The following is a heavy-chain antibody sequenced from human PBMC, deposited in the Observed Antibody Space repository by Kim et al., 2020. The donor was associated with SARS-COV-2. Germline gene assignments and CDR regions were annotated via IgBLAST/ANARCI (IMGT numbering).Heavy chain of an antibody. J-gene: IGHJ4*02. CDR3: ARDSPFTMVRGVGDY. Sequence: GGSLRLSCAASGFTFSSYGMHWVRQAPGKGLEWVAVIWYDGSNKYYADSVKGRFTISRDNSKNTLYLQMNSLRAEDTAVYYCARDSPFTMVRGVGDYWGQGTLVTVSS. CDR2: IWYDGSNK. CDR1: GFTFSSYG. V-gene: IGHV3-33*01. D-gene: IGHD3-10*01.